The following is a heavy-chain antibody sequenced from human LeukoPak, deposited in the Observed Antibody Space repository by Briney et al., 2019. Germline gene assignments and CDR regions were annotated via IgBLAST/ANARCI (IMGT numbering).Heavy chain of an antibody. V-gene: IGHV4-31*03. Sequence: SQTLSLTCTVPGGSISSGGYYWSWIRQHPGKGLEWIGYIYYSGSTYYNPSLKSRVTISVDTSKNQFSLKLSSVAAADTAVYYCARAYSGTFDYWGQGTLVTVSS. D-gene: IGHD1-26*01. CDR1: GGSISSGGYY. CDR2: IYYSGST. J-gene: IGHJ4*02. CDR3: ARAYSGTFDY.